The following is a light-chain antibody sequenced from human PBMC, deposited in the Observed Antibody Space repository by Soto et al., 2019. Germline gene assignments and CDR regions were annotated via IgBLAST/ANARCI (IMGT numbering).Light chain of an antibody. CDR1: QSISGY. CDR2: DGS. V-gene: IGKV1-5*01. Sequence: RSASVGDRVTITFRASQSISGYLAWYQQKPGEAPKLLIYDGSTLESGVPSRFSGSGSETQFTLTISGLQPEDFATYYCQQHYTYWWTFGQGTKVDIK. CDR3: QQHYTYWWT. J-gene: IGKJ1*01.